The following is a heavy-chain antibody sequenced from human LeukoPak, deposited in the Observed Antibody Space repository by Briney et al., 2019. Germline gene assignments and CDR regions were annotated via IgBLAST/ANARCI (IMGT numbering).Heavy chain of an antibody. CDR3: ARRGYYYDSGGYGD. D-gene: IGHD3-22*01. V-gene: IGHV1-69*04. CDR1: GGTFSSYA. CDR2: IIPILGIA. Sequence: VASVKVSCKASGGTFSSYAISWVRQAPGQGLEWMGRIIPILGIANYAQKFQGRVTITADKSTSTAYMELSSLRSEDTAVYYCARRGYYYDSGGYGDGGQEPLVPVPS. J-gene: IGHJ4*02.